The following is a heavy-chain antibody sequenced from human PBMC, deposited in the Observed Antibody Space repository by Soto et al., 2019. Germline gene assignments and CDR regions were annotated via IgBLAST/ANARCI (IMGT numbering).Heavy chain of an antibody. CDR2: VSKSDYT. Sequence: RSLGLSCAVSGCNFRNYGINWVRQAPGKGLEWVSSVSKSDYTYYSESVKGRFTVSRDNAKNSVSLQMNNLRAEDTAVYYCAREDSIIIPAVADFWGQGTLVTVSS. D-gene: IGHD6-19*01. CDR3: AREDSIIIPAVADF. J-gene: IGHJ4*02. V-gene: IGHV3-21*01. CDR1: GCNFRNYG.